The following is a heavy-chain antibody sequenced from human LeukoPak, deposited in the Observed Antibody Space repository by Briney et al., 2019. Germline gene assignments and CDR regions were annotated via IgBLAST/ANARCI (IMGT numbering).Heavy chain of an antibody. CDR3: ARSYGSGSYGYGLDY. J-gene: IGHJ4*02. CDR2: INHSGST. D-gene: IGHD3-10*01. Sequence: PSETLSLTCAVYGGSFSGYYWSWIRQPPGKGLEWIGEINHSGSTIYNPSLKSRVTISVDTSKNQFSLKLSSVTAADTAVYYCARSYGSGSYGYGLDYWGQGTLVTVSS. CDR1: GGSFSGYY. V-gene: IGHV4-34*01.